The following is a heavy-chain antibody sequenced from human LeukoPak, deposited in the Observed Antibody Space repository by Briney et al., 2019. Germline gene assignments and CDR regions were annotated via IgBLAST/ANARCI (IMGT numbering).Heavy chain of an antibody. CDR2: INHSGST. Sequence: SETLSLTCAVYGGSFSGYYWSWIRQPPGKGLEWIGEINHSGSTYYNPSLKSRVTISVDRSKNQFSLKLSSVTAADTAVYYCARGYSSSSGYYFDYWGQGTLVTVSS. J-gene: IGHJ4*02. CDR1: GGSFSGYY. CDR3: ARGYSSSSGYYFDY. D-gene: IGHD6-6*01. V-gene: IGHV4-34*01.